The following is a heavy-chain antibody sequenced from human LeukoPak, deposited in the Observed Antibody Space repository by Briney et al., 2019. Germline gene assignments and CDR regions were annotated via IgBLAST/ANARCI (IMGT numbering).Heavy chain of an antibody. CDR1: GGSFGGYY. D-gene: IGHD6-13*01. CDR2: INHSGST. CDR3: ARIPNTSSSWYRSGYY. V-gene: IGHV4-34*01. Sequence: PSETLSLTCAVYGGSFGGYYWSWIRQPPGKGLEWIGEINHSGSTNYNPSLKSRVTISVDTSKNQFSLKLSSVTAADTAVYYCARIPNTSSSWYRSGYYWGQGTLVTVSS. J-gene: IGHJ4*02.